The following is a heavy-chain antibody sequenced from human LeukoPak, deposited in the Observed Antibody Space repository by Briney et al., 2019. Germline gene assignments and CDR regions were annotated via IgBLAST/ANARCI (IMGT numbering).Heavy chain of an antibody. J-gene: IGHJ4*03. D-gene: IGHD1-1*01. CDR1: GGSFSAYY. CDR3: ARGPTISETGYFDY. CDR2: INHRGDT. V-gene: IGHV4-34*01. Sequence: SEPLSLTCAVYGGSFSAYYWSWIRQSPGKGLEWIAEINHRGDTKYNPSVKSRVSISVDTSKYQFSLKVTSLTAADTAVYYCARGPTISETGYFDYWGQGTLVTVSS.